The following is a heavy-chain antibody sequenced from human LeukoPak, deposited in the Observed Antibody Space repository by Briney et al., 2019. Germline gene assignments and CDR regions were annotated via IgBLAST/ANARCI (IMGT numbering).Heavy chain of an antibody. Sequence: PGGSLRLSCAASGFTFSSYGMHWARQAPGKGLEWVAVIWYDGSNKYYADSVKGRFTISRDNSKNTLYLQMNSLRAEDTAVYYCARDTAMVSYFDYWGQGTLVTVSS. D-gene: IGHD5-18*01. CDR3: ARDTAMVSYFDY. CDR2: IWYDGSNK. J-gene: IGHJ4*02. CDR1: GFTFSSYG. V-gene: IGHV3-33*01.